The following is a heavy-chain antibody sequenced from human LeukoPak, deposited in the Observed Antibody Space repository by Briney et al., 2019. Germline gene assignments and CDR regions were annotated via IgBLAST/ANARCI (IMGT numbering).Heavy chain of an antibody. D-gene: IGHD1-20*01. CDR3: ARVNWNGDYFDY. V-gene: IGHV4-4*07. CDR2: IYTSGST. Sequence: SETLSLTCTVSGGSISSYYWSWIRQPAGKGLEWIGRIYTSGSTNYNPSLKSRVTMSVDTSKNRFSLKLSSVTAADTAVYYCARVNWNGDYFDYWGQGTLVTVSS. J-gene: IGHJ4*02. CDR1: GGSISSYY.